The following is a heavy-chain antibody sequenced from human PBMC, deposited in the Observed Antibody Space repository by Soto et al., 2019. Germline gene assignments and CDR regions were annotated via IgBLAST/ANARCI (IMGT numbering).Heavy chain of an antibody. Sequence: GGSLRLSCAASGFTFSSYAMSWVRQAPGKGLEWVSAISGSGGSTYYADSVKGRFTISRDNSKNTLYLQMNSLRAEDTAVYYCAKDGRYYGSGSYSRLANTPHYYYYGMDVWGQGTTVTVSS. V-gene: IGHV3-23*01. D-gene: IGHD3-10*01. CDR3: AKDGRYYGSGSYSRLANTPHYYYYGMDV. CDR2: ISGSGGST. CDR1: GFTFSSYA. J-gene: IGHJ6*02.